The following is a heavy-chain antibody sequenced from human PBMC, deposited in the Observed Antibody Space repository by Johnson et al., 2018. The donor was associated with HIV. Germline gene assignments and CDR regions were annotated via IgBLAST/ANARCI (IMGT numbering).Heavy chain of an antibody. V-gene: IGHV3-30*04. Sequence: QVQLMESGGGVVQPGRSLRLSCAASGFTFRSYAMHWVRQAPGKGLEWVAVISYDGSNKYYADSVKGRFTISRDNSKNTLYLQMNSLRAEDTAVYYCAKDYYDSSGYLVGDAFDIWGQGTVVTVSS. J-gene: IGHJ3*02. CDR2: ISYDGSNK. CDR3: AKDYYDSSGYLVGDAFDI. CDR1: GFTFRSYA. D-gene: IGHD3-22*01.